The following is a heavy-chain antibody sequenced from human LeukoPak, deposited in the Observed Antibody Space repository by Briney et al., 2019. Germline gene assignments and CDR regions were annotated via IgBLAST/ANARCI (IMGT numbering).Heavy chain of an antibody. CDR3: ARGSYYSESSGHFDY. CDR2: IGTAGGT. Sequence: QPGGSLRLSCAASGFTFRRYDRHWVRHAAGKGLEWVSGIGTAGGTHYVDSVKGRFTISREDAKNSLYLQMSSLGAGDTAVYYCARGSYYSESSGHFDYWGQGMLVTVSS. CDR1: GFTFRRYD. D-gene: IGHD3-22*01. J-gene: IGHJ4*02. V-gene: IGHV3-13*04.